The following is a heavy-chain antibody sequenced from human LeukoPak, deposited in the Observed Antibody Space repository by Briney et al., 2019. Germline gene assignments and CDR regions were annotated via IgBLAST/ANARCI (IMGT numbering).Heavy chain of an antibody. CDR2: IYYSGST. D-gene: IGHD6-13*01. J-gene: IGHJ4*02. Sequence: SETLSLTCTVSGGSISTYYWSWIRQPAGKGLEWIGYIYYSGSTNYNPSLKSRVTISVDTSKNQFSLKLSSVTAADTAVYYCARDESGTFDYWGQGTLVTVSS. CDR3: ARDESGTFDY. CDR1: GGSISTYY. V-gene: IGHV4-59*01.